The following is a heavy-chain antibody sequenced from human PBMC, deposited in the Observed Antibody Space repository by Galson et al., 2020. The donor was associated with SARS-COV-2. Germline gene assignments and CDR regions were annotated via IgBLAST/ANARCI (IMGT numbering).Heavy chain of an antibody. CDR3: ARGHYYYDSSGYYYGHWFDP. CDR1: GGSISSYY. J-gene: IGHJ5*02. Sequence: ETSETLSLTCTVSGGSISSYYWSWIRQPPGKGLEWIGYIYYSGSTNYNPSLKSRVTISVDTSKNQFSLKLSSVTAADTAVYYCARGHYYYDSSGYYYGHWFDPWGQGTLVTVSS. D-gene: IGHD3-22*01. V-gene: IGHV4-59*08. CDR2: IYYSGST.